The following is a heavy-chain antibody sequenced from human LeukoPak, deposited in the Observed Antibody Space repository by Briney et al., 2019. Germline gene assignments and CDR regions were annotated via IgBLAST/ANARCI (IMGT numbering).Heavy chain of an antibody. V-gene: IGHV3-21*06. D-gene: IGHD6-19*01. CDR1: GFTFSSYS. CDR3: VRGKYSSGPDSFEY. J-gene: IGHJ4*02. Sequence: PGGSLRLSCAASGFTFSSYSMNWVRQAPGKGLEWVSYISGSSTNIYYADSVKGRFTISRDKAKNSLYLQMSSLSADDTAVYYCVRGKYSSGPDSFEYWGQGTLVTVSS. CDR2: ISGSSTNI.